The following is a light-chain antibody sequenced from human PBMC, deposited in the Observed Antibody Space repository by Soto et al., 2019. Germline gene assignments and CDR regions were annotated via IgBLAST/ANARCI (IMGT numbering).Light chain of an antibody. V-gene: IGKV3-20*01. J-gene: IGKJ2*01. CDR2: GAS. CDR3: QQYGRT. Sequence: EIVLTQSPGTLSLFLGERATLSCRASQSVSSTYFAWYRQKPGQSPSLLIYGASNRATGVPDRFSGSGSGTDFTLTINRLEPEDFAVYYCQQYGRTFGQGTKLEIK. CDR1: QSVSSTY.